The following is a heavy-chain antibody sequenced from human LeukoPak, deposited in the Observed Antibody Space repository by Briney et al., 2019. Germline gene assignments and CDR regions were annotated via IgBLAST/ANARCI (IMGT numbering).Heavy chain of an antibody. J-gene: IGHJ5*02. Sequence: GGSLRLSCAASGFTFSSYAMSWVRQAPGQGLGRVSATSGCGRSTYYEDPVKGRFTISRDNSKNTLYLQMNSLRAEDTAVYYCSIVVPVLFDPWGQGTLVTVSS. CDR1: GFTFSSYA. CDR3: SIVVPVLFDP. V-gene: IGHV3-23*01. CDR2: TSGCGRST. D-gene: IGHD2-2*01.